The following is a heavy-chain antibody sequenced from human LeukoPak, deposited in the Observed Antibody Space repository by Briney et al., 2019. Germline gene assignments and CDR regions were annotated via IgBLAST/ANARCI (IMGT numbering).Heavy chain of an antibody. CDR2: ISSSSSCI. Sequence: GGSLRLSCAASGFTFSSYSMNWVRQAPGKGLEWVSSISSSSSCIYYADSVKGRFTISRDNAKNSLYLQMNSLRAEDTAVYYCARDLMVRGRFGFDPWGQGTLVTVSS. V-gene: IGHV3-21*01. D-gene: IGHD3-10*01. CDR1: GFTFSSYS. CDR3: ARDLMVRGRFGFDP. J-gene: IGHJ5*02.